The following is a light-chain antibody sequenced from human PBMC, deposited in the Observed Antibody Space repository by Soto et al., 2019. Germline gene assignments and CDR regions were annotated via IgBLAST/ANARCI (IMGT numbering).Light chain of an antibody. CDR3: SSYAGSNTLV. Sequence: QSALTQPPSASGSPGQSVTISCTGTSSDVGGYNYVSWYQQHPGKAPKLMIYEVSERPSGVPDRFSGSKSSNTASLTVSGLQAEDEADYLCSSYAGSNTLVYGIGTKVTVL. CDR2: EVS. V-gene: IGLV2-8*01. CDR1: SSDVGGYNY. J-gene: IGLJ1*01.